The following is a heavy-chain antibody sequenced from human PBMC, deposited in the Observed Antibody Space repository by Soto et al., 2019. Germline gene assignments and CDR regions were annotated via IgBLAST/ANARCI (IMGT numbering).Heavy chain of an antibody. CDR1: GFTFSSYA. J-gene: IGHJ4*02. D-gene: IGHD6-13*01. CDR2: ISGSGGST. V-gene: IGHV3-23*01. Sequence: HPGGSLRLSCAASGFTFSSYAMSWVRQAPGKGLEWVSAISGSGGSTYYADSVKGRFTISRDNSKNTLYLQMNSLRAEDTAVYYCAKAIGYSSSWPPFDYWGQGTLVTVSS. CDR3: AKAIGYSSSWPPFDY.